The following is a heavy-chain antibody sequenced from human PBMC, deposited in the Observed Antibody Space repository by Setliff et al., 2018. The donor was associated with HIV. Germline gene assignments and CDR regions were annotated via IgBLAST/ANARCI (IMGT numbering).Heavy chain of an antibody. V-gene: IGHV1-3*01. CDR3: ARSRSGWSSPFDY. CDR2: INAGNGNT. CDR1: GYTFTSYA. Sequence: ASVKVSCKASGYTFTSYAMHWVRQAPGRRLEWMGWINAGNGNTKYSQKFQGRVTITRDTSASTAYMELSSLRSEDTAVYYCARSRSGWSSPFDYWGQGTLVTVSS. J-gene: IGHJ4*02. D-gene: IGHD6-19*01.